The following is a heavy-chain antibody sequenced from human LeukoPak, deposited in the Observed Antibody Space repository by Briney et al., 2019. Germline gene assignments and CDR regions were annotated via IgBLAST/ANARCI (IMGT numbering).Heavy chain of an antibody. V-gene: IGHV1-18*01. CDR2: NSAYNGNT. CDR1: GYTFTSYG. J-gene: IGHJ3*01. CDR3: ARPRPAYYYDSMDP. D-gene: IGHD3-22*01. Sequence: ASVKVSCKASGYTFTSYGISWVRQAPGQGLEWMGWNSAYNGNTNYAQKLQGRVTMTTDTSTSTAYMELRSLRSDDTAVYYCARPRPAYYYDSMDPWGQGTMVTVSS.